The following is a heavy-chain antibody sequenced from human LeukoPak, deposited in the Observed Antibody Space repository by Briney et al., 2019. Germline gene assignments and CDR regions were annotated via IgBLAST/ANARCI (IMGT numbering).Heavy chain of an antibody. CDR1: GFTFSSYS. Sequence: PGGSLRLSCAASGFTFSSYSMNWVRQAPGKGLEWVSYISSRSATIYYADSVKGRFTISRDNSKNTLYLRMTSLTADDTAIYYCAKDKYGTTVHYEYWGQGTLVIVSS. J-gene: IGHJ4*02. D-gene: IGHD1-1*01. CDR3: AKDKYGTTVHYEY. CDR2: ISSRSATI. V-gene: IGHV3-48*01.